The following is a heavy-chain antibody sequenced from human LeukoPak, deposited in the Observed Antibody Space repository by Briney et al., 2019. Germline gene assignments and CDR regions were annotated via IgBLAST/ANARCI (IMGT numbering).Heavy chain of an antibody. CDR3: ARARGVSTGYRPIDY. D-gene: IGHD3-22*01. Sequence: GGSLRLSCAASGLTFSNYWMHWVRQAPGKGLEWVAVIWYDGSNKHYAESVKGRFSISRDNSKSTLYLQMNSLRAEDTAVYYCARARGVSTGYRPIDYWGQGTLVTVSS. J-gene: IGHJ4*02. V-gene: IGHV3-33*08. CDR1: GLTFSNYW. CDR2: IWYDGSNK.